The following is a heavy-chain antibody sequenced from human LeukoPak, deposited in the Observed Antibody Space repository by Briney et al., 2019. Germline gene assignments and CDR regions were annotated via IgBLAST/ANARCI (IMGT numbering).Heavy chain of an antibody. J-gene: IGHJ4*02. CDR3: ARDRLFGNLPDY. Sequence: GGSLRLSCAASGFTFSSYEMNWVRQAPGKGLEWISYISSSGSGISYADSVKGRFTISRDNAKNSLNLQMNSLRAEDTAVYYCARDRLFGNLPDYWGQGTLVTVSS. V-gene: IGHV3-48*03. CDR1: GFTFSSYE. CDR2: ISSSGSGI. D-gene: IGHD1-7*01.